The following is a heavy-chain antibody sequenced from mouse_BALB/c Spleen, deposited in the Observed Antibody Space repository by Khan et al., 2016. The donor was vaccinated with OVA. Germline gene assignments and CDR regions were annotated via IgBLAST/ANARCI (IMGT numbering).Heavy chain of an antibody. CDR3: ARGGYGGFAY. V-gene: IGHV1S135*01. J-gene: IGHJ3*01. CDR1: GYAFTSYI. D-gene: IGHD2-2*01. CDR2: IDPYNGGT. Sequence: EVQLQESGPELVKPGASVKVSCKASGYAFTSYIMYWVKQSHGKSLEWIGYIDPYNGGTSYNQKFKGKATLTADKSSTTAYMHLNSLTSEDSAVYYCARGGYGGFAYWGQGTLVTVSA.